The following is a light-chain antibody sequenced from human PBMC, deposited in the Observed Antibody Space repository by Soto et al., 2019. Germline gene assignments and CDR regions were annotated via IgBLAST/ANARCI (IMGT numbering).Light chain of an antibody. V-gene: IGLV1-47*02. Sequence: QAVVTQPPSASGTPGQRVTLSCSGSSSNIGSNSVCWFQQLPGTAPKLIIYSSNQRPSGVPDRFSGYKSGTSASLAVSGLRSEDEADYYCAACDDSLSGVVFGGGTKVTVL. J-gene: IGLJ2*01. CDR1: SSNIGSNS. CDR3: AACDDSLSGVV. CDR2: SSN.